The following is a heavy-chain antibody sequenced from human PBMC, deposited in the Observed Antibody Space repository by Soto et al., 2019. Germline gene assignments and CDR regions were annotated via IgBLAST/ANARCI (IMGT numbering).Heavy chain of an antibody. J-gene: IGHJ6*03. V-gene: IGHV3-21*01. CDR2: INTTSGYI. CDR1: GFTFNDFS. Sequence: EVQLVESGGGLVKPGESLRLSCAASGFTFNDFSMNWVRQAAGMGPDWVSSINTTSGYIYYEDSVKGLFTISRDNAKNSLYLQMYSLRADDTAVYHCVRDIGLYFGSRYMDVWGRGTAVTVSS. D-gene: IGHD3-9*01. CDR3: VRDIGLYFGSRYMDV.